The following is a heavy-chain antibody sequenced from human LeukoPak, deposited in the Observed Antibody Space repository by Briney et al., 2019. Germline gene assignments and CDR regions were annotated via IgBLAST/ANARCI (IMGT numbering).Heavy chain of an antibody. CDR2: INRSGGT. V-gene: IGHV4-34*01. D-gene: IGHD6-6*01. CDR1: GGSFSGYY. J-gene: IGHJ4*02. Sequence: SETLSLTCAVYGGSFSGYYWSWIRQPPGKGLEWIGEINRSGGTNYNPSLKSRVTISVDTSKNQFSLKLSSVTAADTAVYYCARVSRRASSSRDDYWGQGTLVTVSS. CDR3: ARVSRRASSSRDDY.